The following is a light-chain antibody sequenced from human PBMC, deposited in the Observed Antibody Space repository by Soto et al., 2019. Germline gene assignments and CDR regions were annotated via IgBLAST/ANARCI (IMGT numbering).Light chain of an antibody. CDR2: DVS. V-gene: IGLV2-14*01. J-gene: IGLJ1*01. CDR1: SSDVGGYNY. CDR3: SSYTSSSTYV. Sequence: QSALTQPASVSGSPGQSITLSCTGTSSDVGGYNYVSWYQQHPGKAPTLMIYDVSNRPSGVSNRFSGSKSGNTASLTISGFQAEDEADYYCSSYTSSSTYVYGPGTKVTVL.